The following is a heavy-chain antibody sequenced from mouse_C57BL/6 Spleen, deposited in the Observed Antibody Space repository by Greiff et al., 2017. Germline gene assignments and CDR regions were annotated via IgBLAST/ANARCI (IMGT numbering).Heavy chain of an antibody. CDR1: GYTFTSYW. Sequence: VKLMESGAELAKPGASVKLSCKASGYTFTSYWMHWVKQRPGQGLEWIGYINPSSGYTKYNQKFKDKATLTADKSSSTAYMQLSSLTYEDSAVYYCARAYYDYERVVAYWGQGTLVTVSA. CDR2: INPSSGYT. V-gene: IGHV1-7*01. J-gene: IGHJ3*01. D-gene: IGHD2-4*01. CDR3: ARAYYDYERVVAY.